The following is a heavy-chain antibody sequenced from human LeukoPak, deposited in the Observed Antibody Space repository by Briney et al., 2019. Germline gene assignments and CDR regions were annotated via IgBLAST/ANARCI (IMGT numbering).Heavy chain of an antibody. V-gene: IGHV3-21*06. Sequence: GGSLRLSCAASGFIFSDYSMGWVRQAPGKGLEWVSSITTSRDQYHADSVKGRFTVSRDNAKSSVYLQMDSLRAEDTAVYYCARDVYGEIGLHWGQGTLVTVSS. CDR2: ITTSRDQ. CDR1: GFIFSDYS. D-gene: IGHD4-17*01. J-gene: IGHJ1*01. CDR3: ARDVYGEIGLH.